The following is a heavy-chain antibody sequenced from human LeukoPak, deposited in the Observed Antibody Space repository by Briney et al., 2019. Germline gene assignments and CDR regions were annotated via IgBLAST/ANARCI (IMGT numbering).Heavy chain of an antibody. CDR1: GYTFTSYG. V-gene: IGHV1-18*01. CDR2: ISAYNGNT. J-gene: IGHJ4*02. CDR3: ARVGVVPAAGYFDY. Sequence: ASVTVSFTASGYTFTSYGISWVRQAPGQGLEWMGWISAYNGNTNYAQKLQGRVTMTTDTSTSTAYMELRSLRSDDTAVYYCARVGVVPAAGYFDYWGQGTLVTVSS. D-gene: IGHD2-2*01.